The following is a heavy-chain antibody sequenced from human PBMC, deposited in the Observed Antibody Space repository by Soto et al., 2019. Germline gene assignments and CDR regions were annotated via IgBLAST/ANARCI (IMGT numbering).Heavy chain of an antibody. V-gene: IGHV1-2*04. CDR3: ARQIPPPRRDGYNAGMDV. CDR2: INPNSGGT. Sequence: QVQLVQSGAEVKKPGASVKVSCKASGYTFTGYYMHWVRQAPGQGLEWMGWINPNSGGTNYAQKFQGWVTMTRDTSISTAYMELSRLRSDDTAVYYCARQIPPPRRDGYNAGMDVWGQGTTVTVSS. D-gene: IGHD5-12*01. CDR1: GYTFTGYY. J-gene: IGHJ6*02.